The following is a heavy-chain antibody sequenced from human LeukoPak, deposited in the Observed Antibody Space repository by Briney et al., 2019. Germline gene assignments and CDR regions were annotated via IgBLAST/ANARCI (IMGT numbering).Heavy chain of an antibody. CDR1: GFTFSDYY. V-gene: IGHV4-30-4*01. Sequence: LRLSCAASGFTFSDYYMTWVRQPPGKGLEWIGYIYYSGSTYYNPSLKSRVTISVDTSKNQFSLKLSSVTAADTAVYYCARGGVVYYYGMDVWGQGTTVTVSS. J-gene: IGHJ6*02. D-gene: IGHD2-21*01. CDR2: IYYSGST. CDR3: ARGGVVYYYGMDV.